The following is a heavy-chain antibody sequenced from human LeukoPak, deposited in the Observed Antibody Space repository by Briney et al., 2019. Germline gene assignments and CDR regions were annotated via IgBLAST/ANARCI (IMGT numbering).Heavy chain of an antibody. Sequence: ASVKVSCKASGYTFTGYYMHWVRQAPGRGLEWMGRINPNSGGTNYAQKFQGRVTMTRDTSISTAYMELSRLRSDDTAVYYCTRDRVGSGSYRDVWGKGTTVTVSS. CDR3: TRDRVGSGSYRDV. J-gene: IGHJ6*04. CDR1: GYTFTGYY. CDR2: INPNSGGT. D-gene: IGHD3-10*01. V-gene: IGHV1-2*06.